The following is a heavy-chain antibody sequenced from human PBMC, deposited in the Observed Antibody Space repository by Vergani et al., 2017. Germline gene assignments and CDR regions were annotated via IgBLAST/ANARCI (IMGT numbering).Heavy chain of an antibody. CDR2: IYHSGST. J-gene: IGHJ5*02. CDR3: ARDSVGYVCESYEAWFDP. V-gene: IGHV4-38-2*02. CDR1: GYSISSGYY. Sequence: QVQLQESGPGLVKPSETLSLTCTVSGYSISSGYYWGWIRQPPGKGLEWIGSIYHSGSTYYNPSLKSRVTISVDTSKNQFSLKLSSLTAADTAVYYCARDSVGYVCESYEAWFDPWGQGTLVTVSS. D-gene: IGHD3-16*01.